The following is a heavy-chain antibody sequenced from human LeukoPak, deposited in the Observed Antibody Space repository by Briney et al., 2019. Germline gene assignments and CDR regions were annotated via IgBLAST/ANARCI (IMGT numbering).Heavy chain of an antibody. CDR1: GGSISNYY. J-gene: IGHJ6*04. CDR2: MYVSDNT. D-gene: IGHD3-16*01. V-gene: IGHV4-4*07. Sequence: SETLSLTCTAPGGSISNYYWSWIRQPAGKGLEWIGRMYVSDNTNYNPSLSQSPSLRSRVTLSVDMSKRQFCLTLTSVTAADTALYYCARGGSPDVWGKGTTVTVFS. CDR3: ARGGSPDV.